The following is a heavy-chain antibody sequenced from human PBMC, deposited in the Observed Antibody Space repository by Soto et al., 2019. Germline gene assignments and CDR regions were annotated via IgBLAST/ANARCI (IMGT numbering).Heavy chain of an antibody. V-gene: IGHV1-18*01. CDR1: GYTFTTYG. Sequence: GASVKVSCKASGYTFTTYGITWGRQAPGQGLEWMGWISAYNGHTNSAQKLQDRVTMTTDTSTSTAYMDLRSLRSDDTAVYYCARGQGEYCSRGSCYANYYYNGMDVWGQGTTVTVSS. CDR3: ARGQGEYCSRGSCYANYYYNGMDV. CDR2: ISAYNGHT. J-gene: IGHJ6*02. D-gene: IGHD2-15*01.